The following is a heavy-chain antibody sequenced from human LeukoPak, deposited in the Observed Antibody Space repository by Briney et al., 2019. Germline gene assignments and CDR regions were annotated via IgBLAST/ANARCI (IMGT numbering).Heavy chain of an antibody. V-gene: IGHV3-20*04. CDR1: GFAFDEHG. Sequence: GGSLRLSCTASGFAFDEHGMSWVRQVPGKGLEWVSGINWSGGSTGYADPLRGRFTISRDNAKNSLYLQMDSLRAEDTSLYYCARGYSSSSGGQYYFDYWGQGTLVTVSS. CDR3: ARGYSSSSGGQYYFDY. J-gene: IGHJ4*02. D-gene: IGHD6-6*01. CDR2: INWSGGST.